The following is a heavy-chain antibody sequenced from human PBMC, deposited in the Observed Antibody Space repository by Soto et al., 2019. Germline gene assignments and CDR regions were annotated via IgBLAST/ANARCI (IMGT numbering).Heavy chain of an antibody. V-gene: IGHV4-39*01. D-gene: IGHD3-10*01. CDR3: VRRHGLTIDDYY. J-gene: IGHJ4*02. Sequence: SETLSLTCTVSGGSISSNNYYWGWIRQPPGKGLEWIGSIYYSGSTYYNPSLKSRVTISVDTSKNQSSLKLTSVTAADTAVYYCVRRHGLTIDDYYWGQGTLVTVSS. CDR2: IYYSGST. CDR1: GGSISSNNYY.